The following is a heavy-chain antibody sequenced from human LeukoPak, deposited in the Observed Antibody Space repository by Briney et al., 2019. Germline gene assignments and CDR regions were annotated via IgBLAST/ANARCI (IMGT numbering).Heavy chain of an antibody. Sequence: ASVKVSCKASGYTLTGYYMHWVRQAPGQGLEWMGWMNPNSGGTKYAQKFQGSVTMTRDTSISTGYMEVSRLRSDDTALYYCARGGSYGPVDYWGQGTLVTVSS. CDR2: MNPNSGGT. CDR3: ARGGSYGPVDY. V-gene: IGHV1-2*02. J-gene: IGHJ4*02. D-gene: IGHD3-16*01. CDR1: GYTLTGYY.